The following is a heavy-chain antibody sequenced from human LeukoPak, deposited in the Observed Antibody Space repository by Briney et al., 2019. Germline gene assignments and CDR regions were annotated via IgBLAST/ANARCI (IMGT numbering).Heavy chain of an antibody. CDR2: INSDGSST. J-gene: IGHJ4*02. Sequence: GGSLRLSCAASGSTFSSYWMHWVRQAPGKGLVWVSRINSDGSSTSYADSVKGRFAISRDNTKNTLYLQMNNLRVDDTAVYYCARFSSGTVTTAGYWGQGTLVTVSS. CDR1: GSTFSSYW. D-gene: IGHD4-17*01. CDR3: ARFSSGTVTTAGY. V-gene: IGHV3-74*01.